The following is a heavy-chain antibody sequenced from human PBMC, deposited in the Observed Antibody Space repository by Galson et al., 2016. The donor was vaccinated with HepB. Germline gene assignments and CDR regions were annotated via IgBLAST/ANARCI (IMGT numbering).Heavy chain of an antibody. CDR2: ISSSSAYV. V-gene: IGHV3-21*01. CDR1: GFSFSTYT. J-gene: IGHJ3*02. D-gene: IGHD3-3*01. CDR3: ARDRSRFSSGYYTGARDVFAI. Sequence: LRLSCAASGFSFSTYTMNWVRQAPGKGLEWISYISSSSAYVDYADSVKGRFTISRENAKNSLYLRMSSLRAEDTAVYYCARDRSRFSSGYYTGARDVFAIWGQGTVVTVSS.